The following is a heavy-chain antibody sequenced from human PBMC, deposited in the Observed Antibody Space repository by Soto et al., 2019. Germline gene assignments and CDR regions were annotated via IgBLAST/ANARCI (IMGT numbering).Heavy chain of an antibody. CDR3: ARDLSPSIAALRGDYYYYGMDV. D-gene: IGHD6-6*01. CDR1: GYTFTGYY. CDR2: INPNSGGT. J-gene: IGHJ6*02. V-gene: IGHV1-2*02. Sequence: ASVNVSCKASGYTFTGYYMHWVRQAPGQGLEWMGWINPNSGGTNYAQKFQGRVTMTRDTSISTAYMELSRLRSDDTAVYYCARDLSPSIAALRGDYYYYGMDVWGQGTTVTVSS.